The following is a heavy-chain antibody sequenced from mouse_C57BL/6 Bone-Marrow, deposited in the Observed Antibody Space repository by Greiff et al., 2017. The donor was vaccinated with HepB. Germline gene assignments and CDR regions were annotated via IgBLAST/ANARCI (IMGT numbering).Heavy chain of an antibody. V-gene: IGHV5-17*01. Sequence: LMESGGGLVKPGGSLKLSCAASGFTFSDYGMHWVRQAPEKGLEWVAYISSGSSTIYYADTVKGRFTISRDNAKNTLFLQMTSLRSEDTAMYYCAKLDSSGYGDDYWGQGTTLTVSS. J-gene: IGHJ2*01. CDR1: GFTFSDYG. CDR3: AKLDSSGYGDDY. CDR2: ISSGSSTI. D-gene: IGHD3-2*02.